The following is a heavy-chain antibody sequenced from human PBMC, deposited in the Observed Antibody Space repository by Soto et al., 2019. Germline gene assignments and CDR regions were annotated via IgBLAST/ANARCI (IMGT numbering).Heavy chain of an antibody. CDR1: GYTFTSYY. D-gene: IGHD2-15*01. CDR2: INPSGGST. J-gene: IGHJ4*02. Sequence: ASVKVSCKASGYTFTSYYMHWVRQAPGQGLEWMGIINPSGGSTSYAQKFQGRVTMTRDTSTSTVYMELSSLRSEDTAVYYCARDLAWAEGRSATNFDYWGQGTLVTVSS. CDR3: ARDLAWAEGRSATNFDY. V-gene: IGHV1-46*01.